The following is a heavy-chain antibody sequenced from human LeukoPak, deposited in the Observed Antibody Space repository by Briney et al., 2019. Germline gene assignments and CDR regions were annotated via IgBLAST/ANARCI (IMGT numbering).Heavy chain of an antibody. V-gene: IGHV3-30*18. CDR1: GFTFSSYG. Sequence: PGRSLRLSCAASGFTFSSYGMHWVRQAPGKGLEWVAVISYDGSNKYYADSVKGRFTISRDNSKNTLYMQMNNLRADDAAVYYCWKDPRFVEPRFYYYYYYGMDVWGKGTTVTVSS. CDR3: WKDPRFVEPRFYYYYYYGMDV. J-gene: IGHJ6*04. D-gene: IGHD3-10*01. CDR2: ISYDGSNK.